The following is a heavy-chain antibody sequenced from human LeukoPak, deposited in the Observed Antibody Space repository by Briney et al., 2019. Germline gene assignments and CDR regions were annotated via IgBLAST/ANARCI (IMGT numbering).Heavy chain of an antibody. J-gene: IGHJ4*02. V-gene: IGHV3-23*01. CDR1: GFTFSSYA. D-gene: IGHD3-9*01. CDR3: AKVGTLGSVLRYFDWLSLYYFDY. CDR2: ISSSGGST. Sequence: GGSLRLSCAASGFTFSSYAMSWVRQAPGKGLEWVSAISSSGGSTYYADSVKGRFTISRDNAKNTLYLQMNSLRAEDTAVYYCAKVGTLGSVLRYFDWLSLYYFDYWGQGTLVTVSS.